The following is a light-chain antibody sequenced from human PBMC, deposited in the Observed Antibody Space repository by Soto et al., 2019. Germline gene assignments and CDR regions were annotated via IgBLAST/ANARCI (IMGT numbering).Light chain of an antibody. J-gene: IGKJ1*01. CDR2: AAS. CDR3: QQYANWPKT. CDR1: QSVSNK. Sequence: EIGITQSPATSAVSQGERATLSCRASQSVSNKLVWYQQKPGQAPRLLIYAASTRATGIPARFSGSGSETEFTLTISSLQSEDLAVYYCQQYANWPKTFGQGTKVDI. V-gene: IGKV3-15*01.